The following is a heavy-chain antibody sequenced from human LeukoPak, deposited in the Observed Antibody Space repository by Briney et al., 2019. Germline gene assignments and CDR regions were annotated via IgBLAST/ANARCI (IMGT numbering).Heavy chain of an antibody. D-gene: IGHD3-3*01. CDR3: ARGGISIFGVVIYMDV. J-gene: IGHJ6*03. Sequence: PGGSLRLSCAASGFTFSDYYMNWIRQAPGKGLEWVSYISSSGSTIYYADSVKGRFTISRDNAKNSLSLQMNSLRVEDTALYYCARGGISIFGVVIYMDVWGKGTTVTVSS. CDR2: ISSSGSTI. V-gene: IGHV3-11*01. CDR1: GFTFSDYY.